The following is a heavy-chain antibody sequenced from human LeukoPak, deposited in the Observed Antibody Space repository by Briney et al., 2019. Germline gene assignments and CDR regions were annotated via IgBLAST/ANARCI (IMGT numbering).Heavy chain of an antibody. CDR2: IKQDGSEK. V-gene: IGHV3-7*01. CDR1: GFTFSSYW. CDR3: XXXXXYDSSGYYGW. J-gene: IGHJ4*02. D-gene: IGHD3-22*01. Sequence: GGSLRLSCAASGFTFSSYWMSWVRQAPGKGLEWVANIKQDGSEKYYVDSVKGRFTISRDNAKNSLYLQMNSLRAEDTAVDYXXXXXXYDSSGYYGWWGQGTLVTVSS.